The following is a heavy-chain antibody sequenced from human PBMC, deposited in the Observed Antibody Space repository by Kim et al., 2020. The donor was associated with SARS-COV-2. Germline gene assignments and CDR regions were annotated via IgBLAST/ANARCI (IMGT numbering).Heavy chain of an antibody. J-gene: IGHJ6*02. V-gene: IGHV1-18*01. CDR3: ARWADLSSSCMDV. D-gene: IGHD6-13*01. Sequence: YAQKLQGRVTMTTDTSTSTAYMELRSLRSDDTAVYYCARWADLSSSCMDVWGQGTTVTVSS.